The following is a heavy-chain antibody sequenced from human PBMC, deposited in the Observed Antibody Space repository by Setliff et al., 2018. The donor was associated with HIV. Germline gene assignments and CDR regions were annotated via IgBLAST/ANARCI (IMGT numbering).Heavy chain of an antibody. CDR1: GFTFSSYS. V-gene: IGHV3-48*01. D-gene: IGHD6-6*01. CDR2: ISSSSSTI. CDR3: AKEPKLGGIAAPFDY. J-gene: IGHJ4*02. Sequence: PGGSLRLSCAASGFTFSSYSMNWVRQAPGKGLEWVSYISSSSSTIYYADSVKGRFTISRDNAKNSLYLQMNSLRAEDTAVYYCAKEPKLGGIAAPFDYWGQGTLVTVSS.